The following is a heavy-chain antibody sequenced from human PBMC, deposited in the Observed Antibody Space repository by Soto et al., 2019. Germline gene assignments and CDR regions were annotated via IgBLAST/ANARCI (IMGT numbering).Heavy chain of an antibody. V-gene: IGHV5-51*01. CDR2: IYPGDSDT. CDR1: GYSFTSYW. D-gene: IGHD3-10*01. J-gene: IGHJ3*02. Sequence: GESLKISCKGSGYSFTSYWIGWVRQMPGKGLEWMGIIYPGDSDTRYSPSFQGQVTISADKSISTAYLQWSSLKASDTAMYYCAGVLRGDDYNLGSGAFDIWGQGTMVTVSS. CDR3: AGVLRGDDYNLGSGAFDI.